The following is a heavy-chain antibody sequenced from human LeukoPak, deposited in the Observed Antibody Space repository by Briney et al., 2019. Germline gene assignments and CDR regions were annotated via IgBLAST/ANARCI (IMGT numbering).Heavy chain of an antibody. CDR3: AKWAHFIAYKY. J-gene: IGHJ4*02. D-gene: IGHD3-16*01. V-gene: IGHV3-21*04. CDR2: ISSSSSYI. Sequence: PGGSLRLSCAVSGFTFSSYSMNWVRQAPGKGLEWVSSISSSSSYIYYADSVKGRFTISRDNAKNSLYLQMNSLRAEDTAVYYCAKWAHFIAYKYWGQGTLVTVSS. CDR1: GFTFSSYS.